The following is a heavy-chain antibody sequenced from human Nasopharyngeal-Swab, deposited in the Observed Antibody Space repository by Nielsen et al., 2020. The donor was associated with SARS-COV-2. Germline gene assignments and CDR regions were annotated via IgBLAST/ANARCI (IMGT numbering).Heavy chain of an antibody. CDR3: ARHGFRQLERFLMAFDI. J-gene: IGHJ3*02. Sequence: SETLSLTCAVYGGSFSAYYWSWIRQSPGKGLEWIGEINHSGSTYYNPSLKSRVTISVDTSKNQFSLKLSSVTAADTAVYYCARHGFRQLERFLMAFDIWGQGTMVTVSS. V-gene: IGHV4-34*01. CDR1: GGSFSAYY. D-gene: IGHD1-1*01. CDR2: INHSGST.